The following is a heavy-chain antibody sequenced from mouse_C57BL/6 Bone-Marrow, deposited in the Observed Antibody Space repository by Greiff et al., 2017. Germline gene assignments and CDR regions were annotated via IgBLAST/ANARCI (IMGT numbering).Heavy chain of an antibody. CDR2: ISNGGGRT. CDR3: ARYYGNSPGAMDY. V-gene: IGHV5-12*01. Sequence: DVKLVESGGGLVQPGGSLKLSCAASGFTFSDYYMYWVRQTPEKRLEWVAYISNGGGRTYYPDTVKGRFTISRDNAKNTLYLQMSRLKSEDTAMYYCARYYGNSPGAMDYWGQGTSVTVSS. D-gene: IGHD2-1*01. J-gene: IGHJ4*01. CDR1: GFTFSDYY.